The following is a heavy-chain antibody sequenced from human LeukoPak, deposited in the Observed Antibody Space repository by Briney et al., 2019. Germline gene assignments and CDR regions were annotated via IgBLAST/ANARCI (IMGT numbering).Heavy chain of an antibody. Sequence: GGSLRLSCAASGFTFSRYSMNWARQAPGKGLEWVSSISSSSNYIYYADSLKVRFSISRDNARNSLFLQMNSLRAEDTAVYYCAKRPYGSGSSHFDYWGQGTLVTVSS. CDR1: GFTFSRYS. D-gene: IGHD3-10*01. J-gene: IGHJ4*02. V-gene: IGHV3-21*01. CDR2: ISSSSNYI. CDR3: AKRPYGSGSSHFDY.